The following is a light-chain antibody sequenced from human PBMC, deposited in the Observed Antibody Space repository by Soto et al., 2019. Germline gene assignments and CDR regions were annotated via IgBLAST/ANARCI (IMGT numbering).Light chain of an antibody. CDR2: EGT. CDR1: SSDVGSYNF. CDR3: CSYAGPSTI. V-gene: IGLV2-23*01. Sequence: QSALTQPASVSGSPGQSITISCTGTSSDVGSYNFVSWFQQHPGKVPKLIIYEGTERPSGVSNRFSASKSGNTASLTIYGLQPEDEADYYCCSYAGPSTIFGGGTKLTVL. J-gene: IGLJ2*01.